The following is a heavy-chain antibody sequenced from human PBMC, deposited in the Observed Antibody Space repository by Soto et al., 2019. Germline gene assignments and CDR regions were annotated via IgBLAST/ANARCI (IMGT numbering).Heavy chain of an antibody. Sequence: PGGSLRLSCVASGFTFSSYTMDWVRQAPGKGLERVSSISTKNNYIYYADSVKGRFTISRDNARNSLYLQMNSLRAEDTAVYYCARLLWFGELGRVDAFDIWGKGTLVTVSS. CDR2: ISTKNNYI. J-gene: IGHJ3*02. V-gene: IGHV3-21*01. D-gene: IGHD3-10*01. CDR3: ARLLWFGELGRVDAFDI. CDR1: GFTFSSYT.